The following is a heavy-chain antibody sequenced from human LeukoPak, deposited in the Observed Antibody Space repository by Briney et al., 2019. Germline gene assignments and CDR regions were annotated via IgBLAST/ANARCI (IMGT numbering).Heavy chain of an antibody. CDR3: ARAGYDFLGYTNWFDP. D-gene: IGHD3/OR15-3a*01. V-gene: IGHV4-31*02. CDR1: GGSISSGSYY. CDR2: MYYSGTA. Sequence: TLSLTCSVSGGSISSGSYYWSWIRQHPGKGLEWIGYMYYSGTAYYNPSLRSRATISVDTSKNQLSLKLSSVTAADTAVYYCARAGYDFLGYTNWFDPWGQGTLVTVSS. J-gene: IGHJ5*02.